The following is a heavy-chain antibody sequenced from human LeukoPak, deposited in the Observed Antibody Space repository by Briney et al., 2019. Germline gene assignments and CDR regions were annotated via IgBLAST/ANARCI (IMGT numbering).Heavy chain of an antibody. Sequence: SETPSLTCGGSGGSITNTNYWTWVRQPPGKGLEWIGEVNLQGSTNYNPSLMGRVAISVDTSENHISLQLTSVTAADTAVYYCAREGGPYRPLDYSGQGTLVTVSS. J-gene: IGHJ4*02. V-gene: IGHV4-4*02. CDR3: AREGGPYRPLDY. CDR1: GGSITNTNY. CDR2: VNLQGST.